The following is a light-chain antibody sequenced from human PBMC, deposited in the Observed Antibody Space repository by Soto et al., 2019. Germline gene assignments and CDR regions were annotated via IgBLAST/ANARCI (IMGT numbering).Light chain of an antibody. CDR1: SGHSSYA. J-gene: IGLJ1*01. CDR3: QTWDTGIQV. Sequence: QSVLTQSPSASASLGASVKLTCTLSSGHSSYAIAWHQRHPEKGPRYLMKVDTDGSHDKGDGIPDRFSGSSSGAERYLTISSLQSEDEGDYYCQTWDTGIQVFGTGTKLTVL. V-gene: IGLV4-69*01. CDR2: VDTDGSH.